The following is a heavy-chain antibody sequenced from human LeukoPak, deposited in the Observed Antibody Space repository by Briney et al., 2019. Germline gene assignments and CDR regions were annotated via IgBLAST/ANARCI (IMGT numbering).Heavy chain of an antibody. D-gene: IGHD5-12*01. Sequence: PSETLSLTCTVSGGPISSYYWSWLRQPPGKGLEWIGYIYYSGSTNYNPSLKSRVTISVDTSKNQFSLKLSSVTAADTAVYYCARRSGYDSLDYWGQGTLVTVSS. CDR2: IYYSGST. CDR1: GGPISSYY. V-gene: IGHV4-59*01. CDR3: ARRSGYDSLDY. J-gene: IGHJ4*02.